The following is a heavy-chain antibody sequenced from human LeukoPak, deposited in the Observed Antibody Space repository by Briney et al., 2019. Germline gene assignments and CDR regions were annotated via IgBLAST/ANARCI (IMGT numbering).Heavy chain of an antibody. J-gene: IGHJ6*03. V-gene: IGHV3-48*03. Sequence: PGGSLRLSCAASGFTFSNYEMNWVRQAPGKGLDWVSYIGSRGATIYYADSVKGRFTISRDNAKNSLYLQMNSLRAEDTAVYYCARGDYYYYYMDVWGKGTTVTVSS. D-gene: IGHD5-24*01. CDR1: GFTFSNYE. CDR2: IGSRGATI. CDR3: ARGDYYYYYMDV.